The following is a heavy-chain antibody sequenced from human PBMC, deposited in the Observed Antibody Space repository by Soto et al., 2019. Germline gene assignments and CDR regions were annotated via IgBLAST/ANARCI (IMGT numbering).Heavy chain of an antibody. V-gene: IGHV3-23*01. CDR1: GFTFSSYA. J-gene: IGHJ6*02. CDR2: ISGSGGST. D-gene: IGHD3-10*01. CDR3: GTWGTMVRGARYYYGMDV. Sequence: EVQLLESGGGLVQPGGSLRLSCAASGFTFSSYAMSWVRQAPGKGLEWVSAISGSGGSTYYADSVKGRFTISRDNSKNTLYLQMNSLRAEDTAVYYCGTWGTMVRGARYYYGMDVWGQGTTVTVSS.